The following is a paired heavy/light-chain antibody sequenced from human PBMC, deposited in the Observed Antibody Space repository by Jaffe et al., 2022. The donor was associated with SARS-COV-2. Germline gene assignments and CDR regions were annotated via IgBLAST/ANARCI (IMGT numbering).Light chain of an antibody. V-gene: IGKV3-15*01. Sequence: EIVMTQSPATLSVSPGERATLSCRASQSVSSNLAWYQQKPGQAPRLLIYGASTRATGIPARFSGSGSGTEFTLTISSLQSEDFAVYYCQQHNEWPPFTFGPGTTVDIK. CDR2: GAS. CDR1: QSVSSN. CDR3: QQHNEWPPFT. J-gene: IGKJ3*01.
Heavy chain of an antibody. CDR3: SRALGDLLHYYYGMDV. CDR2: IRSKAYAGIT. J-gene: IGHJ6*02. CDR1: GFTFGDYA. D-gene: IGHD3-10*01. V-gene: IGHV3-49*03. Sequence: EVQLVESGGGLVEPGRSLRLSCAASGFTFGDYAMSWFRQAPGKGLEWVGFIRSKAYAGITEYAASVQGRFTISRDDSRSIAYLQMNSLKTEDTAVYYCSRALGDLLHYYYGMDVWGQGTTVTVSS.